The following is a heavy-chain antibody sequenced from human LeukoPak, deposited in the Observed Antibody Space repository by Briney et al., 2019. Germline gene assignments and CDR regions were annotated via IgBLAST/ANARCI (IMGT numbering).Heavy chain of an antibody. CDR2: MNPNSGNT. V-gene: IGHV1-8*01. D-gene: IGHD6-19*01. CDR1: GYTFTSYD. Sequence: ASVKVSCKASGYTFTSYDINWVRQATGQGLEWMGWMNPNSGNTGYAQKFQGRVTMTRNTSISTAYMELSSLRSEDTAVYYCAGNKRGQWLATTGFDPWGQGTLVTVSS. J-gene: IGHJ5*02. CDR3: AGNKRGQWLATTGFDP.